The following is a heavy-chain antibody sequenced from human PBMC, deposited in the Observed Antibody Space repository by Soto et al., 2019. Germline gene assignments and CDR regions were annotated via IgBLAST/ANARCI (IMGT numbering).Heavy chain of an antibody. J-gene: IGHJ4*02. CDR3: ERTSGYYLYDY. CDR1: GGSISSYY. V-gene: IGHV4-59*08. D-gene: IGHD3-22*01. CDR2: IYYSGST. Sequence: PSETLSLTCTVSGGSISSYYWSWIRQPPGKGLEWIGYIYYSGSTNYNPSLKSRVTISVDTSKNQFSLKLSSVTVADTAVYYCERTSGYYLYDYWSQGTLVTVSS.